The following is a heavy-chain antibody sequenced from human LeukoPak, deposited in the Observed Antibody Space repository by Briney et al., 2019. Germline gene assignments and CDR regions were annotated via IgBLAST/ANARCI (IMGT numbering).Heavy chain of an antibody. D-gene: IGHD3-22*01. Sequence: GGSLRLSCEGSAFIFSGHWMNWVRQTPGKGLERVASIKEDGSERQYVDSVKGRFSISRDNTKGSLFLQLNSLRAEDTAVYYCARFNYYDSYFDYWGQGTLVTVSS. V-gene: IGHV3-7*03. CDR1: AFIFSGHW. CDR3: ARFNYYDSYFDY. J-gene: IGHJ4*02. CDR2: IKEDGSER.